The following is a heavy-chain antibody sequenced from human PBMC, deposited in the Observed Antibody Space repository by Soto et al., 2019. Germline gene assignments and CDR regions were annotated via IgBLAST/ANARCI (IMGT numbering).Heavy chain of an antibody. CDR1: GGSISSGGYY. V-gene: IGHV4-31*03. D-gene: IGHD3-22*01. Sequence: SETLSLTCTVSGGSISSGGYYWSWIRQHPGKGLEWIGYIYYSGSTYYNPSLKSRVTISVDTSKNQFSLKLSSVTAADTAVYYCARVGYDSSGYYWDYWGQGTLVTVSS. CDR2: IYYSGST. J-gene: IGHJ4*02. CDR3: ARVGYDSSGYYWDY.